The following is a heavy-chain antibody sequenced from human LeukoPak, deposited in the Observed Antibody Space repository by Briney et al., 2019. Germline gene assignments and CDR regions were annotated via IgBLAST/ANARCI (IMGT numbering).Heavy chain of an antibody. CDR1: GXFFTSFW. CDR2: ISPGDSDT. V-gene: IGHV5-51*01. D-gene: IGHD2-15*01. J-gene: IGHJ4*02. Sequence: GESLKISCKASGXFFTSFWIGWVRQMPGKGLEWMGTISPGDSDTRYSPSLQGHVTISADNSINTAYLQWSSLRPSDTAMYFCARRPCSGGSCYYFDFWGQGTLVTVSS. CDR3: ARRPCSGGSCYYFDF.